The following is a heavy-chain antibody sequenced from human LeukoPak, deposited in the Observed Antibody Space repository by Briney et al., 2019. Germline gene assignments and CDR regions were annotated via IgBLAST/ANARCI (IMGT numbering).Heavy chain of an antibody. CDR2: INHSGST. V-gene: IGHV4-4*02. J-gene: IGHJ5*02. Sequence: PSETLSLTCAVSGSSISSSNWWSWVRQPPGKGLEWIGEINHSGSTNYNPSLKSRVTISVDTSKNQFSLKLSSVTAADTAVYYCARVKGRGQDYVWGSYRANWLDPWGQGTLVTVSS. CDR1: GSSISSSNW. D-gene: IGHD3-16*02. CDR3: ARVKGRGQDYVWGSYRANWLDP.